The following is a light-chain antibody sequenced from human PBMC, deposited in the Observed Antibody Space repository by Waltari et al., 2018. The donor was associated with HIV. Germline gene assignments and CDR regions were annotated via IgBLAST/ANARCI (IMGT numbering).Light chain of an antibody. V-gene: IGLV1-44*01. J-gene: IGLJ3*02. CDR1: SSNIGRNT. CDR3: AAWDDSLNGLWV. Sequence: QSVLTQPPSTSGTPGQRVTISCSGRSSNIGRNTVNWYQHLPGTAPKLLIYGNNPRPAGVPDRFSGSKAGTSASLAISGLQSEDEADYYCAAWDDSLNGLWVFGGGTKLTVL. CDR2: GNN.